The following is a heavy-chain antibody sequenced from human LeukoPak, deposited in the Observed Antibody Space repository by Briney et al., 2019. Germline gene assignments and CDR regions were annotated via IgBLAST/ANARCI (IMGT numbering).Heavy chain of an antibody. D-gene: IGHD2-15*01. CDR2: ISSSISYI. V-gene: IGHV3-21*01. CDR1: GFTFSSYS. Sequence: PGGSLRLSCAASGFTFSSYSMNWVRPAAGKGLEWVSSISSSISYIYYADSVKGRFTISRDNAKNSLYLQMNSLRAEDTAVYYCARGGSGLIDVWGQGTTVTVSS. CDR3: ARGGSGLIDV. J-gene: IGHJ6*02.